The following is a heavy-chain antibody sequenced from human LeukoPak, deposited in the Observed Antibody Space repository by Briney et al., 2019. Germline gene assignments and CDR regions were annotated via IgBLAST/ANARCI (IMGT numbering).Heavy chain of an antibody. Sequence: PSGTLSLTCTVSGGSISSYYWSWIRQPPGKGLEWIGYIYYSGSTNYNPSLKSRVTISVDTSKNQFSLKLSSVTAADTAVYYCATAGYSSGSEDWGQGTLVTVSS. CDR1: GGSISSYY. CDR3: ATAGYSSGSED. J-gene: IGHJ4*02. D-gene: IGHD6-19*01. CDR2: IYYSGST. V-gene: IGHV4-59*08.